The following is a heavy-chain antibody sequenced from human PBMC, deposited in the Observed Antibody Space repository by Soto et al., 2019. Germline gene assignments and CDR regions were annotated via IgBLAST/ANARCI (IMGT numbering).Heavy chain of an antibody. V-gene: IGHV4-59*01. J-gene: IGHJ4*02. CDR3: ARAGTAMVQLDY. CDR2: IDYSGST. D-gene: IGHD5-18*01. CDR1: GGSISSYF. Sequence: SETLSLTCTVSGGSISSYFWSWIRQPPGKGLEWIGYIDYSGSTNYNPSLKSRVTISVDTSKNQFSLKLTSVTAADTVVFYCARAGTAMVQLDYWGQGTLVTVSS.